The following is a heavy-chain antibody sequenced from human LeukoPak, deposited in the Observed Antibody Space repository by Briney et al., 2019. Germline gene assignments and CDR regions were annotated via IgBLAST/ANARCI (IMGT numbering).Heavy chain of an antibody. Sequence: GSLKPSRSAPGINFNHHGMERVRRAPGEGPEWVSAITSSGGDTCYADSVKGRFTMSRDNSKNTVSLQVNTLRAEDTALYYCARRDSRGYYYFDYWGQGTLVTVSS. CDR1: GINFNHHG. D-gene: IGHD3-22*01. CDR2: ITSSGGDT. CDR3: ARRDSRGYYYFDY. J-gene: IGHJ4*02. V-gene: IGHV3-23*01.